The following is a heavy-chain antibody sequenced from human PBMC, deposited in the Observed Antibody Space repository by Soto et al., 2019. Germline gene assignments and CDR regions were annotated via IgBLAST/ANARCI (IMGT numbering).Heavy chain of an antibody. CDR1: GGTFSSYA. D-gene: IGHD2-2*01. V-gene: IGHV1-69*13. CDR3: ARVRCSSTSCYAFDI. J-gene: IGHJ3*02. CDR2: IIPIFGTA. Sequence: ASVKVSCKASGGTFSSYAISWVRQAPGQGLEWMGGIIPIFGTANYAQKFQGRVTITADESTSTAYMELSSLRSEDTAVYYCARVRCSSTSCYAFDIWGQGTMVTVSS.